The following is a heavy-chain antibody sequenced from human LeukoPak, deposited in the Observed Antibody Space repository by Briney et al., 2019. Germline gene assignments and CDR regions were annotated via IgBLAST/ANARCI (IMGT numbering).Heavy chain of an antibody. J-gene: IGHJ4*02. D-gene: IGHD3-10*01. Sequence: ASVKDSCKASGYTFTSYDINWVRQATGQGLEWMGWMNPNSGNTGYAQKFQGRVTMTRNTSISTAYMELSSLRSEDTAVYYCARGSRYYGSGSYRLGDYWGQGTLVTVSS. CDR1: GYTFTSYD. CDR2: MNPNSGNT. V-gene: IGHV1-8*01. CDR3: ARGSRYYGSGSYRLGDY.